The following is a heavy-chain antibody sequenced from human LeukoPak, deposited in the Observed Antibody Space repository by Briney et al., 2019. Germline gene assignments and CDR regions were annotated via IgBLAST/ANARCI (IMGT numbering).Heavy chain of an antibody. J-gene: IGHJ6*02. V-gene: IGHV3-30*18. CDR3: AKDLGDTVVTPFGSSYYYYYGMDV. CDR1: GFTFNSYG. CDR2: ISYDGSNK. Sequence: PGRSLRLSCAASGFTFNSYGMHWVRQAPGKGLEWVAVISYDGSNKYYADSVKGRFTISRDNSKNTLYLQMNSLRAEDTAVYYCAKDLGDTVVTPFGSSYYYYYGMDVWGQGTTVTVSS. D-gene: IGHD4-23*01.